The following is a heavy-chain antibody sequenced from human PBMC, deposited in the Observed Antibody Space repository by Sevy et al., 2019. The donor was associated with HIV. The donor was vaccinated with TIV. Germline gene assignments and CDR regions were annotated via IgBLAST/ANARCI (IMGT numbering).Heavy chain of an antibody. Sequence: GGSLRLSCAASGFTFSSYWMSWVRQAPGKGLEWVANIKQDGSEKYYVDSVKGRFTISRDNAKNSLYLQMNSLRAEDTAVYYCARDPLSTVTTDSHYMDVWGKGTTVTVSS. D-gene: IGHD4-17*01. CDR2: IKQDGSEK. J-gene: IGHJ6*03. V-gene: IGHV3-7*01. CDR1: GFTFSSYW. CDR3: ARDPLSTVTTDSHYMDV.